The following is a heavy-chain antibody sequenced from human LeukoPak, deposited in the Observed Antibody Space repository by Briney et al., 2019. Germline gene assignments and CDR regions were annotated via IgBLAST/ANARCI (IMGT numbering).Heavy chain of an antibody. J-gene: IGHJ4*02. V-gene: IGHV1-69*13. D-gene: IGHD3-3*01. CDR3: ATEPLPEIIPSRFWSGYYWLR. CDR1: GGTFSSYA. Sequence: ASVKVSCKASGGTFSSYAIGWVRQAPGQGLEWMGGIIPIFGTANYAQKFQGRVTITADESTSTAYMELSSLRSEDTAVYYCATEPLPEIIPSRFWSGYYWLRWGQGTLVTVSS. CDR2: IIPIFGTA.